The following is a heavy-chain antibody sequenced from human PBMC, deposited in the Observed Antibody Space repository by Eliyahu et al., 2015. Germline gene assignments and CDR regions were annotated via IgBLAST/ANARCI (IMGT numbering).Heavy chain of an antibody. J-gene: IGHJ4*02. CDR1: GXTFSSYX. V-gene: IGHV1-69*01. CDR3: ASSSKNNWNDPQTAFDY. CDR2: IIPXFGTA. Sequence: QVQLVQSGAXVKKPGSSVKVSCXASGXTFSSYXISWVRQAXGQGLEWMGGIIPXFGTANYAQKFQGRVTITADESTSTAYMELSSLRSEDTAVYYCASSSKNNWNDPQTAFDYWGQGTLVTVSS. D-gene: IGHD1-20*01.